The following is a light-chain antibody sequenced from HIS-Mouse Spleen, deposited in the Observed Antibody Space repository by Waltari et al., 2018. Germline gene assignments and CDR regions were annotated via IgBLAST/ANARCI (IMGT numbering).Light chain of an antibody. CDR2: EDS. CDR3: YSTDSSGNHRV. V-gene: IGLV3-10*01. CDR1: ALPKKY. Sequence: SYELTQPHSVSVSPGQTARITSSGDALPKKYTYWYQQKSGQAPVLDIYEDSKRPSGIPERFSGSSSGTMATLTISGDQVEDEADYYCYSTDSSGNHRVFGGGTKLTVL. J-gene: IGLJ2*01.